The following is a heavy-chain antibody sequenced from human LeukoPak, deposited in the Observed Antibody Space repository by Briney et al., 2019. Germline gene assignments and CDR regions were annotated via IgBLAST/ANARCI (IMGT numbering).Heavy chain of an antibody. CDR2: ISPYNGNA. CDR1: GYTFTNYA. J-gene: IGHJ4*02. Sequence: ASVKVSCKPSGYTFTNYAITWVRQAPGQGLEWMGWISPYNGNANYAQKLQGRVAMTTDTSTSTAYMELRSLRSDDTAVYYCARAVPPWQWALLAEFDYWGQGTLVTISS. CDR3: ARAVPPWQWALLAEFDY. D-gene: IGHD1-26*01. V-gene: IGHV1-18*01.